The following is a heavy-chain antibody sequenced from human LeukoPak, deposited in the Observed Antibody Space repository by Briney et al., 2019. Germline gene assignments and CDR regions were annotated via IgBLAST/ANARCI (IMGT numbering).Heavy chain of an antibody. V-gene: IGHV1-24*01. Sequence: ASVKVSCKASGYTLTELSMHWVRQAPGKGLEWMGGFDPEDGETIYAQKFQGRVTMTEDTSTDTAYMELSSLRSEDTAVYYCATGGPAGVLFDYWGQGTLVTVSS. J-gene: IGHJ4*02. CDR1: GYTLTELS. D-gene: IGHD2-2*01. CDR2: FDPEDGET. CDR3: ATGGPAGVLFDY.